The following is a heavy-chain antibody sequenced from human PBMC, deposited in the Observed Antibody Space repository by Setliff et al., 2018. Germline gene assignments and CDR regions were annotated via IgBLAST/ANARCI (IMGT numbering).Heavy chain of an antibody. CDR2: FHTGGAT. J-gene: IGHJ6*03. CDR3: GRTMTYYYLCMDV. V-gene: IGHV4-61*09. Sequence: SETLSLTCSVSGGSISSGGFYWSWIRQSAGRGLEWIGHFHTGGATDYNLSLKSRVTISLDSSKNQFSLRLSSVTAADAAVYYCGRTMTYYYLCMDVWGNGTTVTVSS. CDR1: GGSISSGGFY.